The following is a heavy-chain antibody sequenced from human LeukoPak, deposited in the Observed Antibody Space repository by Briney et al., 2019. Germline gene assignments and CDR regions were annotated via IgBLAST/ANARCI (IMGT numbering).Heavy chain of an antibody. V-gene: IGHV5-51*01. CDR3: ARQGVIAQPFDS. D-gene: IGHD2-21*01. Sequence: GESLNISCKASGYSFTTYWIGWVRQLPGKNPEWMGIISPGDSDFRYSPSFQGQVTISVDKSISTAYLQWSSLKASDTAMYYCARQGVIAQPFDSWGQGTLVTVSS. CDR2: ISPGDSDF. J-gene: IGHJ4*02. CDR1: GYSFTTYW.